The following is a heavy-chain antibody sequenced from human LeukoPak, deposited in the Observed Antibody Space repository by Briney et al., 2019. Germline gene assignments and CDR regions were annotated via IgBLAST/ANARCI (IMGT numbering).Heavy chain of an antibody. CDR2: IYYSGST. CDR1: GGSISSSSYY. Sequence: KPSETLSLTCTVSGGSISSSSYYWGWIRQPPGKGLEWIGSIYYSGSTYYNPSLKSRVTISVDTSKNQFPLKLSSVTAADTAVYYCAGQMISGFDYWGQGTLVTVSS. CDR3: AGQMISGFDY. J-gene: IGHJ4*02. D-gene: IGHD2-15*01. V-gene: IGHV4-39*06.